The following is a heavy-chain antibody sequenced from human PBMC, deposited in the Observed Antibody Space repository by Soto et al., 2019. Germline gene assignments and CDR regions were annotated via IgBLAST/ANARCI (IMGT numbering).Heavy chain of an antibody. CDR2: IIPIFGTA. CDR3: AREASGYSYGPYYYYGMDV. V-gene: IGHV1-69*06. CDR1: GGTFSSYA. J-gene: IGHJ6*02. D-gene: IGHD5-18*01. Sequence: QVQLVQSGAEVKKPGSSVKVSCKASGGTFSSYAISWGRQAPGQGLEWMGGIIPIFGTANYAQKFQGRVTITADKSTSTAYMELSSLRSEDTAVYYCAREASGYSYGPYYYYGMDVWGQGTTVTVSS.